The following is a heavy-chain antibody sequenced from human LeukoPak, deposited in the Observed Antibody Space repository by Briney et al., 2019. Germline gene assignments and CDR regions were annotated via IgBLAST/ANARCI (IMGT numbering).Heavy chain of an antibody. V-gene: IGHV3-23*01. J-gene: IGHJ4*02. CDR2: IRESGGST. D-gene: IGHD6-13*01. Sequence: GGSLRLSCVASGFTFSSYAMSWVRQAPGKGLEWVSAIRESGGSTHYADSVKGRFTISRGNSKNTLYLQMNSLRAEDTAVYYCAKTKPYGTTWYGGIDWGQGALVTVSS. CDR3: AKTKPYGTTWYGGID. CDR1: GFTFSSYA.